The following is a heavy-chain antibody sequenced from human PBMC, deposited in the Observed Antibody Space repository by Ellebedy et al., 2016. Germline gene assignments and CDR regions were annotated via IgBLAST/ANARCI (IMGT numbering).Heavy chain of an antibody. CDR3: ARDFVGYGSGSNYFDY. J-gene: IGHJ4*02. CDR1: GFTFSSYW. CDR2: IKQDGSEK. D-gene: IGHD3-10*01. Sequence: GESLKISXAASGFTFSSYWMSWVRQAPGKGLEWVANIKQDGSEKYYVDSVKGRFTISRDNAKNSLYLQMNSLRAEDTAVYYCARDFVGYGSGSNYFDYWGQGTLVTVSS. V-gene: IGHV3-7*04.